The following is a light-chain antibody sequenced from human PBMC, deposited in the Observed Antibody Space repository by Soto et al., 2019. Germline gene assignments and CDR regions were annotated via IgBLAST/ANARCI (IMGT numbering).Light chain of an antibody. Sequence: QSVLTQPASVSGSPGQSITISCTGTSSDVGGYNLVSWYQQHPGKAPKLMIYEVSKRPTGVSNRFSGSKSGNTASLTISGLQAEDEADYYCCSYAGSSLVFGGGTKVTVL. CDR3: CSYAGSSLV. J-gene: IGLJ2*01. CDR1: SSDVGGYNL. V-gene: IGLV2-23*02. CDR2: EVS.